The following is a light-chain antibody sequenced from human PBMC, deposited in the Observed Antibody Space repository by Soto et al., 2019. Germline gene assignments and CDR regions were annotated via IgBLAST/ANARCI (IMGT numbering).Light chain of an antibody. CDR3: CSYAGSSPYV. CDR1: GSDVGGYNL. J-gene: IGLJ1*01. CDR2: EAT. V-gene: IGLV2-23*01. Sequence: QSVLTQPASVSGSPGQSITISCTGIGSDVGGYNLVSWYQLHPGKAPKLIIYEATRRPSGVSDRFSGSKSGNTASLTMSGLQAEDEADYYCCSYAGSSPYVFGTGTKLTVL.